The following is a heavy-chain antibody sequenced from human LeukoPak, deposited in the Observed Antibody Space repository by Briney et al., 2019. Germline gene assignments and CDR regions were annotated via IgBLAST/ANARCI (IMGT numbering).Heavy chain of an antibody. D-gene: IGHD4-23*01. V-gene: IGHV4-39*07. CDR3: ARDYLGGNPDAFDI. Sequence: SETLSLTCIVSGDSISSSSYYWGWIRRPPAKELERNGSIYYSGSTYYHPSLNSRVTISVDTSKNQFSLKLSSVTAADTAVYYCARDYLGGNPDAFDIWGQGTMVTVSS. CDR1: GDSISSSSYY. CDR2: IYYSGST. J-gene: IGHJ3*02.